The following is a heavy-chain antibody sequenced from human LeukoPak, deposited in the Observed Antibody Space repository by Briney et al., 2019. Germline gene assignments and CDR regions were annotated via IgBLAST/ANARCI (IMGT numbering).Heavy chain of an antibody. V-gene: IGHV1-69*05. CDR3: ARGDSSGPEYFQH. CDR2: IIPIFGTA. Sequence: ASVKVSCKASGGTFSSYAISWVRQAPGQGLEWMGRIIPIFGTANYAQKFQGRVTITTDESTSTAYMELSGLRSEDTAVYYCARGDSSGPEYFQHWGQGTLVTVSS. J-gene: IGHJ1*01. CDR1: GGTFSSYA. D-gene: IGHD3-22*01.